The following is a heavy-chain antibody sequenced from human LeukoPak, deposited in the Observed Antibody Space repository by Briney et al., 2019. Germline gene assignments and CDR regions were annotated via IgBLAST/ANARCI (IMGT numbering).Heavy chain of an antibody. J-gene: IGHJ4*02. Sequence: PGGSLRLSCAASRFTFSDYYMSWIRQAPGKGLEWVSYISGNSRAIHYADSVKGRFTVSRDNAKNTLYLQMHSLRAEDTAVYYCARGWTAPPDYWGQGTLVTVSS. D-gene: IGHD3/OR15-3a*01. CDR1: RFTFSDYY. CDR2: ISGNSRAI. CDR3: ARGWTAPPDY. V-gene: IGHV3-11*04.